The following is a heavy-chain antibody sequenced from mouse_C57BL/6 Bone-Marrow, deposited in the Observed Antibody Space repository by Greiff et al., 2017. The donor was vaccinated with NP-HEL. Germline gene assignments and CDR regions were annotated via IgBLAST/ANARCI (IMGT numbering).Heavy chain of an antibody. V-gene: IGHV1-69*01. CDR1: GYTFTSYW. CDR2: IDPSDSYT. J-gene: IGHJ2*01. Sequence: QVQLQQPGAELVMPGASVKLSCKASGYTFTSYWMHWVKQRPGKGLEWIGEIDPSDSYTNYNQKFKGKSTLTVDKSSSTAYMQLSSLTSEDSAVYYCARWIYYYPYYFDYWGQGTTLTVSS. D-gene: IGHD1-1*01. CDR3: ARWIYYYPYYFDY.